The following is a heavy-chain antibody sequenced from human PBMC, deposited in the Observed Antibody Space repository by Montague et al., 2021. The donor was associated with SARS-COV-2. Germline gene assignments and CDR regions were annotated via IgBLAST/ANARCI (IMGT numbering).Heavy chain of an antibody. J-gene: IGHJ4*01. Sequence: SETLSLTCTVSGVSITSSLYYWGWIRQPPGKGLDWIGSLFYGGFTYYNPSLKIRVTISADTSKNQFSLRLTSVTAADMAVYYCARRRNPDYWGHGTLVTVSS. D-gene: IGHD1-14*01. CDR1: GVSITSSLYY. CDR3: ARRRNPDY. CDR2: LFYGGFT. V-gene: IGHV4-39*01.